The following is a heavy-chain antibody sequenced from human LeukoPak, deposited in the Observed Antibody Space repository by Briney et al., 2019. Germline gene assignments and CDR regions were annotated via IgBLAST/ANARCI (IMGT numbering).Heavy chain of an antibody. V-gene: IGHV3-23*01. Sequence: TGGSLRLSCAASGFTFSSYAMSWVRQAPGKGLEWVSAISGSGGITYYADSVNGGFTISRDNSKNPLYLQMNSLRAEDTAVYYCAKASLGYCSGGSCSPYDYWGQGTLVTVSS. J-gene: IGHJ4*02. D-gene: IGHD2-15*01. CDR3: AKASLGYCSGGSCSPYDY. CDR2: ISGSGGIT. CDR1: GFTFSSYA.